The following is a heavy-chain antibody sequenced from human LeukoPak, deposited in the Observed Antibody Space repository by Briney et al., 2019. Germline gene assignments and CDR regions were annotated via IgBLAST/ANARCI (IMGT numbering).Heavy chain of an antibody. CDR1: GGSLSSYW. CDR2: VYTSGST. J-gene: IGHJ6*03. Sequence: SETLSLTCSVSGGSLSSYWWNWIRQPAGKGLEWIGRVYTSGSTNYNPSLKSRVTMSVDTSKNQFSLKLSSVTAADTAVYYCARDCISSSWYGYYYYYMDVWGKGTTVTVSS. CDR3: ARDCISSSWYGYYYYYMDV. D-gene: IGHD6-13*01. V-gene: IGHV4-4*07.